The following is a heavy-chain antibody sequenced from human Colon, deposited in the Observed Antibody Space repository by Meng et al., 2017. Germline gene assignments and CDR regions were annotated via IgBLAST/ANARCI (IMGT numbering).Heavy chain of an antibody. D-gene: IGHD3-10*01. CDR1: GSSVSSASYY. CDR3: ARFYGSGTFEVHDY. V-gene: IGHV4-61*01. J-gene: IGHJ4*02. Sequence: QGQLQESGQGLGRPSETLSLTCNVSGSSVSSASYYWSWIRQHPGKGLEWIGLIHYSGSRNYNPSLKSRVTMSVDTSKNQVSLRLTSVTAADTAVYYCARFYGSGTFEVHDYWGQGTLVTVSS. CDR2: IHYSGSR.